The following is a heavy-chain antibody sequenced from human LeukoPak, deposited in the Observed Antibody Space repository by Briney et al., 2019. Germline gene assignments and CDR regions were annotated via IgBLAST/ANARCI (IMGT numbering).Heavy chain of an antibody. Sequence: PSETLSLTCTVSGGSICSSSYYWGWIRQPPGRGLERIGSISYSGSTYYNPSLKSRITISVNTSKNHYSLRLSSVTTADTDVYYCARYYSDAKFDYWGQGTLVTVSS. V-gene: IGHV4-39*02. J-gene: IGHJ4*02. D-gene: IGHD3-22*01. CDR2: ISYSGST. CDR3: ARYYSDAKFDY. CDR1: GGSICSSSYY.